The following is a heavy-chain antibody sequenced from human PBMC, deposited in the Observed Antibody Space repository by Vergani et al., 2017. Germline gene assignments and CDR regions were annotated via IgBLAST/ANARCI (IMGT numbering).Heavy chain of an antibody. Sequence: QVHLEQSGTEVKKPGSSVKVSCKVSGDIFNNYTVTWVRQAPGQGLERMGRIIPIIRLATSAQKFQDRVKITGDTSTNTVYMEMNNLRSEDTAVYYCARDHRDYNNYPGTFDIWGQGSMVTVSS. CDR1: GDIFNNYT. V-gene: IGHV1-69*08. CDR2: IIPIIRLA. CDR3: ARDHRDYNNYPGTFDI. J-gene: IGHJ3*02. D-gene: IGHD5-24*01.